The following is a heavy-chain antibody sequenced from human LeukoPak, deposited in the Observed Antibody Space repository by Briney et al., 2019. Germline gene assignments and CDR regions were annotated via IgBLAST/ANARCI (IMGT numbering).Heavy chain of an antibody. V-gene: IGHV1-58*01. D-gene: IGHD3-3*01. CDR3: AASALEFDFDY. CDR2: IVIGSGNT. Sequence: ASVKVSCKASGFTFTSSAVQWVRQARGQRLEWIGWIVIGSGNTNYAQKFQERVTITRDMSTSTAYMELSSLRSEDTAVYYCAASALEFDFDYWGQGTLVTVSS. J-gene: IGHJ4*02. CDR1: GFTFTSSA.